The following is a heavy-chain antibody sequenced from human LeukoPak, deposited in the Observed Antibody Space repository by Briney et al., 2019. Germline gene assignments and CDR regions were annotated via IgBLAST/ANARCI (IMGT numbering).Heavy chain of an antibody. CDR3: AKDACGGDCYPKYNWFDP. CDR1: GFTFSSYS. CDR2: ISYDGSIK. V-gene: IGHV3-30*18. Sequence: GGSLRLSCAASGFTFSSYSMNWVRQAPGKGLEWVAVISYDGSIKYYADSVKGRFTISRDNSKNTLYLQMNSLRVEDTAVYYCAKDACGGDCYPKYNWFDPWGQGTLVTVSS. D-gene: IGHD2-21*02. J-gene: IGHJ5*02.